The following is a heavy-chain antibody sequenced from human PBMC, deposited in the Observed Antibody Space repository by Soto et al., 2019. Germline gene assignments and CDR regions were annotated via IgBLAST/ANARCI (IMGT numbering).Heavy chain of an antibody. Sequence: GASVKVSCKASGGTFSSYAISWVRQAPGQGHEWMGGIIPIFGTANYAQKFQGRVTISVDTSKNQFSLRLNSLTAADTAVYFCARDVGPAYYGSGRPFDNWGQGTLVTVSS. CDR3: ARDVGPAYYGSGRPFDN. V-gene: IGHV1-69*06. CDR2: IIPIFGTA. D-gene: IGHD3-10*01. CDR1: GGTFSSYA. J-gene: IGHJ4*02.